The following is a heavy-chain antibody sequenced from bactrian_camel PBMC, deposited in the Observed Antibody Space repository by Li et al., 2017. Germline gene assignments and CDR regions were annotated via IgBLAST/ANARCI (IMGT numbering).Heavy chain of an antibody. D-gene: IGHD3*01. J-gene: IGHJ4*01. CDR3: APDFWVLGERPEHCNN. CDR1: GFTFASYW. CDR2: IYNDGSNT. V-gene: IGHV3S6*01. Sequence: HVQLVESGGGLVQPGGSLRLSCAASGFTFASYWMYWVRQAPGKGLEWVSSIYNDGSNTYYAESMKGRFSISRDNAKNTAYLQMNSLKPEDTAVYYCAPDFWVLGERPEHCNNWGQGTQVTVS.